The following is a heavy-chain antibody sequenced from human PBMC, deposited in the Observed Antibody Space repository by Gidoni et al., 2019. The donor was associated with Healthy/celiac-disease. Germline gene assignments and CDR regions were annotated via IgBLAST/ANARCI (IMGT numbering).Heavy chain of an antibody. D-gene: IGHD1-26*01. V-gene: IGHV1-8*01. CDR1: AYTSTSYD. Sequence: QVQLVQSGAEVKKPGASVKVSCQASAYTSTSYDLNWVRQATGQGLEWMGWMNPNSGNTGYAQKFQGGVTMTRNTSISTAYMELSSLRSEDTAVYYCARASYGPPYYYYGMDVWGQGTTVTVSS. CDR2: MNPNSGNT. J-gene: IGHJ6*02. CDR3: ARASYGPPYYYYGMDV.